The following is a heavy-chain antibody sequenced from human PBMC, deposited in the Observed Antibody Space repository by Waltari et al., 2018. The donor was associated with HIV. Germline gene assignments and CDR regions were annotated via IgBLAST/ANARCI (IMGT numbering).Heavy chain of an antibody. Sequence: QVQLVESGGGVVQPGRSLRLSCAASGFTFSSYGLHWVRQAPGHGRELVAGIWYDEINKSYADSVKGRFTISRDNSKNTLYLQLNNLRAEDTAVYYCARDLGSSSSHFDYWGRGTLVTVSS. D-gene: IGHD6-6*01. CDR2: IWYDEINK. J-gene: IGHJ4*02. CDR1: GFTFSSYG. CDR3: ARDLGSSSSHFDY. V-gene: IGHV3-33*01.